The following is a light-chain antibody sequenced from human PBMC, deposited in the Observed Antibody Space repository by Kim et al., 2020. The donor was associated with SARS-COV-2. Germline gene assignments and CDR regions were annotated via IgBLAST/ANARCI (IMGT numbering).Light chain of an antibody. Sequence: SYELTQPPSVSVSPGQTASITCSGDKLGDKYACWYQQKPGQSPVLVIYQDSKRPSGIPERFSGSNSGNTATLTISGTQAMDEADYYCQAWDSGTHYVFGT. J-gene: IGLJ1*01. V-gene: IGLV3-1*01. CDR3: QAWDSGTHYV. CDR2: QDS. CDR1: KLGDKY.